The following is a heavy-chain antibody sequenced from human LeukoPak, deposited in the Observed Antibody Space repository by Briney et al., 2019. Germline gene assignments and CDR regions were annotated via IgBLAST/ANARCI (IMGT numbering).Heavy chain of an antibody. D-gene: IGHD5-18*01. V-gene: IGHV4-61*01. Sequence: SETLSLTCTVSGGSVSSGSYYWSWIRQPPGKGLEWIGYIYYSGSTNYNPSLKSRVTISVDTSKNQFSLKLSSVTAADTAVYYCASLGGYSYGGGFDYWGQGTLVTVSS. CDR3: ASLGGYSYGGGFDY. J-gene: IGHJ4*02. CDR1: GGSVSSGSYY. CDR2: IYYSGST.